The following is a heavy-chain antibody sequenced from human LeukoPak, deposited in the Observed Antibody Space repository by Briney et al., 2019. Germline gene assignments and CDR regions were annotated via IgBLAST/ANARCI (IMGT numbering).Heavy chain of an antibody. Sequence: TAGGSLRLSCAASGFTFSSYNMNWVRQAPGMGLEWVSSISSSSSYIYYADSVKGRFTISRDNAKNSLYLQMNSLRAEDTAVYYCARGGSYGDYGRYWGQGTLVTVSS. CDR2: ISSSSSYI. CDR1: GFTFSSYN. V-gene: IGHV3-21*06. J-gene: IGHJ4*02. D-gene: IGHD4-17*01. CDR3: ARGGSYGDYGRY.